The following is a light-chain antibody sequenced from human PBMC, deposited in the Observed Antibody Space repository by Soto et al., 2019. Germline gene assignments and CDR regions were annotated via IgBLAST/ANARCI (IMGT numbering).Light chain of an antibody. CDR3: QHYHNAPLT. J-gene: IGKJ4*01. CDR1: QSVTSYK. Sequence: EIVLTQSPGTLSLSPGGTVTLSCRASQSVTSYKIAWYQQKPGQAPRLLIYGAFNRATDIPGRFSGSGSGTDFTLTISRLEPEDFAVYYCQHYHNAPLTFGGGTEVEIK. V-gene: IGKV3-20*01. CDR2: GAF.